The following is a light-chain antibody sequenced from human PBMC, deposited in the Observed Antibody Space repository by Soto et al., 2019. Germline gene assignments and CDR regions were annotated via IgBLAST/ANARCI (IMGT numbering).Light chain of an antibody. V-gene: IGKV3-20*01. CDR2: AAS. CDR3: QQYGSAPFT. Sequence: EVVLTQSPGTLSLSPGERATLSCRASQTVTTSQLTWFQQKPGQAPRLLIYAASITAAGIPDRFSGSGSGTDVTLTISRLEPEDFAVYYCQQYGSAPFTFGGGTKVEIK. J-gene: IGKJ4*01. CDR1: QTVTTSQ.